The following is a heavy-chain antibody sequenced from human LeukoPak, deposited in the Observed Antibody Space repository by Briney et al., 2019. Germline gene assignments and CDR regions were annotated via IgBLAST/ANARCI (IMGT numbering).Heavy chain of an antibody. J-gene: IGHJ6*02. D-gene: IGHD4-17*01. CDR3: ARAVANTVYGMDV. Sequence: ASVKVSCKASGYTFSGYYMHWVRQAPGQGLEWMGWINCYSGCTTYAQEFQGRVTMTRDTSISTAYMELSRLRSDDTAVYYCARAVANTVYGMDVWGPGTSVTVSS. V-gene: IGHV1-2*02. CDR1: GYTFSGYY. CDR2: INCYSGCT.